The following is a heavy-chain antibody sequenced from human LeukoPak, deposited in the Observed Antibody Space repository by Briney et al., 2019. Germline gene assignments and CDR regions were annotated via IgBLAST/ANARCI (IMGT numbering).Heavy chain of an antibody. V-gene: IGHV3-30*04. CDR2: ISYDGSNK. Sequence: QPGGSLRLSCAASGFTFSSYPMHWVRQAPGKGLEWVAVISYDGSNKYYADSVKGRFTISRDNSKNTLYLQMNSLRAEDTAVYYCARDLFLTGFDYWGQGTLVTVSS. CDR1: GFTFSSYP. CDR3: ARDLFLTGFDY. J-gene: IGHJ4*02. D-gene: IGHD2/OR15-2a*01.